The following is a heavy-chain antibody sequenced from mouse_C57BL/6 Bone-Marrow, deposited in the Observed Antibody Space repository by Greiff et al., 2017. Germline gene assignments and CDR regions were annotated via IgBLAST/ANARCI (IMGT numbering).Heavy chain of an antibody. J-gene: IGHJ3*01. D-gene: IGHD1-1*01. Sequence: QVQLQQSGAELVRPGTSVKVSCKASGYAFTNYLIEWVKQRPGQGLAWIGVINPGSGGTNYNEKFKGTATLTADKSSSTAYMQLSSLTSEDSAVYFCARGGYYGSTFAYWGQGTLVTVSA. V-gene: IGHV1-54*01. CDR2: INPGSGGT. CDR3: ARGGYYGSTFAY. CDR1: GYAFTNYL.